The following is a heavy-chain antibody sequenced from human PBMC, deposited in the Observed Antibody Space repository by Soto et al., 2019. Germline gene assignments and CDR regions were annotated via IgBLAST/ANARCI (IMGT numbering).Heavy chain of an antibody. CDR1: GYIFTGYY. D-gene: IGHD4-17*01. CDR2: INPNSGGT. CDR3: ARDYGDYYGMDV. J-gene: IGHJ6*02. V-gene: IGHV1-2*04. Sequence: ASVKVSCKASGYIFTGYYMHWVRQAPGQGLEWMGWINPNSGGTNYAQKFQGWVTMTRDTSISTAYMELSRLRSEDTAVYYCARDYGDYYGMDVWGQGTTVTVSS.